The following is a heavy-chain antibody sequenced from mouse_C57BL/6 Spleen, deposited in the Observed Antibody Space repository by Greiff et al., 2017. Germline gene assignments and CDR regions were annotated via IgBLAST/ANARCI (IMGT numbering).Heavy chain of an antibody. Sequence: EVKLMESGPGLVKPSQSLSLTCSVTGYSITSGYYWNWIRQFPGNKLEWMGYISYDGSNNYNPSLKNRISITRDTSKNQFFLKLNSVPTEDTATYYCARRGLLRPYFDYWGQGTTLTVSS. CDR3: ARRGLLRPYFDY. CDR2: ISYDGSN. CDR1: GYSITSGYY. J-gene: IGHJ2*01. D-gene: IGHD1-2*01. V-gene: IGHV3-6*01.